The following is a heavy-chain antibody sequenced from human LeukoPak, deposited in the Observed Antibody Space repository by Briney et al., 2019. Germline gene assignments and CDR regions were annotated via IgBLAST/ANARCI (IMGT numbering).Heavy chain of an antibody. J-gene: IGHJ4*02. D-gene: IGHD6-13*01. CDR1: GLTFSSYW. CDR2: INSDESST. Sequence: GGSLRLSCAASGLTFSSYWMHWVRQVPGKGLVWVSRINSDESSTRYADAVKGRFTISRDNAKNTLYLQMNSLRGGDTAVYYCTRGGIAAAFDLWGQGTLVTVSS. V-gene: IGHV3-74*01. CDR3: TRGGIAAAFDL.